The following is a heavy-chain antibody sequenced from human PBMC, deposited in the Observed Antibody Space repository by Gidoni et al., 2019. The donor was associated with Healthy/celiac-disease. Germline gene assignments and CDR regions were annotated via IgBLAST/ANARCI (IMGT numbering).Heavy chain of an antibody. CDR3: TRDTLGGMDV. CDR1: GFPFSGSA. D-gene: IGHD3-3*01. CDR2: NRRKANSYAT. V-gene: IGHV3-73*02. J-gene: IGHJ6*02. Sequence: EVQLVESGGGLVQPGGSLKLLCAAYGFPFSGSAMHWVRQVSGKGLEWVGRNRRKANSYATAYAASVKGRFTISRDDSKNTAYLQMNSLKTEDTAVYYCTRDTLGGMDVWGQGTTVTVSS.